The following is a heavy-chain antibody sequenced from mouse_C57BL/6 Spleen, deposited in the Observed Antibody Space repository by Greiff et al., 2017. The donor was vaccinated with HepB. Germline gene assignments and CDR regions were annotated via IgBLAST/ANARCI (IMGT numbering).Heavy chain of an antibody. J-gene: IGHJ2*01. V-gene: IGHV1-59*01. CDR3: ASLYLLDY. CDR1: GYTFTSYW. CDR2: IDPSDSYT. Sequence: QVQLQQPGAELVRPGTSVKLSCKASGYTFTSYWMHWVKQRPGQGLEWIGVIDPSDSYTNYNQKFKGKATLTVDTSSSTAYMQLSSLTSEDSAVYYCASLYLLDYWGQGTTLTVSS. D-gene: IGHD5-5*01.